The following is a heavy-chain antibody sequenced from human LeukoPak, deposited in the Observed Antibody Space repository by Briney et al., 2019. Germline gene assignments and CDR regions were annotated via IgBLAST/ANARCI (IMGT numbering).Heavy chain of an antibody. CDR3: ARQMATIKDDAFDI. Sequence: PSETLSLTCTVSGYSISSGYYWGWIRQPPGKGLEWIGSIYYSGSTYYNPSLKSRVTISVDTSKNQFSLKLSSVTAADTAVYYCARQMATIKDDAFDIWGQGTMVTVSS. D-gene: IGHD5-24*01. J-gene: IGHJ3*02. CDR2: IYYSGST. CDR1: GYSISSGYY. V-gene: IGHV4-38-2*02.